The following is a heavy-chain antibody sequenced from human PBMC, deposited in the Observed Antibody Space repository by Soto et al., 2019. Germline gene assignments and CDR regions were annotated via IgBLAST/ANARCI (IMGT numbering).Heavy chain of an antibody. CDR3: ASSGTVRGVSNWFDH. D-gene: IGHD3-10*01. CDR2: INHSGST. J-gene: IGHJ5*02. V-gene: IGHV4-34*01. CDR1: GGSFSGYY. Sequence: PSETLSLTCAVYGGSFSGYYWSWIRQPPGKGLEWIGEINHSGSTNYNPSLKSRVTISVDTSKNQFSLKLSSVTAADTAVYYCASSGTVRGVSNWFDHWGQGTLVTVSS.